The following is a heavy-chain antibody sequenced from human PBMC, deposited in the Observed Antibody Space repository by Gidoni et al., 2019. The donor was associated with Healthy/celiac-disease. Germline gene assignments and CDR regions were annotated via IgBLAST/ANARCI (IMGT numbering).Heavy chain of an antibody. CDR1: GFTFSSYA. CDR2: ISGSGGST. V-gene: IGHV3-23*01. J-gene: IGHJ4*02. D-gene: IGHD3-22*01. CDR3: AKSDEDYYDSSLGY. Sequence: EVQLLESGGGLVQPGGSLRLSCAASGFTFSSYAMSWVRQAPGKGLEWVSAISGSGGSTYYADSVKGRFTTSRDNSKNTLYLQMNSLRAEDTAVYYCAKSDEDYYDSSLGYWGQGTLVTVSS.